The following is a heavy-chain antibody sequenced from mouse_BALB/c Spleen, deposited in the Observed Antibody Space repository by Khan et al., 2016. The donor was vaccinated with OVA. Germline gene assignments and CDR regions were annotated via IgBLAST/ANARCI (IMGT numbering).Heavy chain of an antibody. D-gene: IGHD4-1*01. V-gene: IGHV5-6*01. CDR1: GFTFSSYS. CDR2: ISSGGDYT. Sequence: EVQLQESGGDLVKPGGSLKLSCAASGFTFSSYSMSWVRQTPDKRLEWVATISSGGDYTYYPDNVKGRFTISRDNAKNTLYLQMSSLKSEDTAMYYCASHLTGSFAYWGQGTLFTVSA. J-gene: IGHJ3*01. CDR3: ASHLTGSFAY.